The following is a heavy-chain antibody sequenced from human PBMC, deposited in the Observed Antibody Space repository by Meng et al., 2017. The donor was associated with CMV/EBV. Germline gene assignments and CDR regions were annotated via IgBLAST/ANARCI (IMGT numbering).Heavy chain of an antibody. CDR1: GFIFSTYA. CDR2: VSYDGSNK. J-gene: IGHJ6*02. V-gene: IGHV3-30-3*01. Sequence: GESLKISCTVSGFIFSTYAMHWVRQAPGKGLEWVALVSYDGSNKYYADSVKGRFTISRDNSKNTLYLQMNSLRPEDTAVYYCAREEYCSSTSCSPQFGYYYYYGMDVWGQGTTVTVSS. D-gene: IGHD2-2*01. CDR3: AREEYCSSTSCSPQFGYYYYYGMDV.